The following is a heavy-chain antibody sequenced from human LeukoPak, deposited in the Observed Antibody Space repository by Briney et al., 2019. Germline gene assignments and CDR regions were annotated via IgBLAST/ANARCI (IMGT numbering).Heavy chain of an antibody. D-gene: IGHD4-23*01. CDR1: GYSFTSYW. CDR2: IYPANSDT. Sequence: GESLKISCKASGYSFTSYWIGWVRQMPGKGLEWMAIIYPANSDTRYSPSFQGQVTISADKSISTAYLQWSSLQASDTAMYYCARPSSLYGGTSDEYWGQGALVTVSS. CDR3: ARPSSLYGGTSDEY. V-gene: IGHV5-51*01. J-gene: IGHJ4*02.